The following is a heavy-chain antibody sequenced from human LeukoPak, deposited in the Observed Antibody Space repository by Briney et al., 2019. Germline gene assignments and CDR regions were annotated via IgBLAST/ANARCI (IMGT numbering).Heavy chain of an antibody. CDR1: GGSISSSSYY. J-gene: IGHJ6*03. CDR3: ARQSRMTTVVTPTYYYYYMDV. V-gene: IGHV4-39*01. CDR2: IYYSGSP. D-gene: IGHD4-23*01. Sequence: PSETLSLTCTVSGGSISSSSYYWGWIRQPPGKGLEWIGSIYYSGSPYYNPSLKSRVTISVDTPKNQFSLKLSSVTAADTAVYYCARQSRMTTVVTPTYYYYYMDVWGKGTTVTISS.